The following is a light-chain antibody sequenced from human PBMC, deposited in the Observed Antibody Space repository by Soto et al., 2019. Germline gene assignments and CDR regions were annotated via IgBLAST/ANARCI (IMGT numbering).Light chain of an antibody. Sequence: QSVLTQPPSESGTPGQRVTISCSGSRSNIGSNTVIWYQQLPGTAPKFLIYSNNQRPSGVPKRFSGSKSGTSASLAISGLQSEDEADYYCATWDDSLNGHVVFGGGTQLTVL. CDR3: ATWDDSLNGHVV. J-gene: IGLJ2*01. CDR1: RSNIGSNT. V-gene: IGLV1-44*01. CDR2: SNN.